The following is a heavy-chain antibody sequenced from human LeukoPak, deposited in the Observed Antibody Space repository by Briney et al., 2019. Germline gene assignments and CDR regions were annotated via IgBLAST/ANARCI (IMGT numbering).Heavy chain of an antibody. J-gene: IGHJ4*02. CDR1: GGSISSSSYY. V-gene: IGHV4-61*02. Sequence: PSETLSLTCTVSGGSISSSSYYWGWIRQPAGKGLEWIGRIYTSGSTNYNPSLKSRVTMSVDTSKNQFSLKLSSVTAADTAVYYCARDWIGGSYDHWGQGTLVTVSS. CDR3: ARDWIGGSYDH. CDR2: IYTSGST. D-gene: IGHD1-26*01.